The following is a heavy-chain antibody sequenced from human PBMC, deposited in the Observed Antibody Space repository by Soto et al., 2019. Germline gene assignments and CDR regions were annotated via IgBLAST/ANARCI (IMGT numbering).Heavy chain of an antibody. CDR2: IYHSGST. CDR1: GDSISDYY. V-gene: IGHV4-59*01. J-gene: IGHJ4*02. Sequence: LSLTCTVSGDSISDYYWSWIRQPPGKGLEWIGYIYHSGSTYYNPSLKSRVIISLDASKIQFSLKLNSVTAADTAVYYCARASRNYFAYWGQGTLVTVSS. CDR3: ARASRNYFAY.